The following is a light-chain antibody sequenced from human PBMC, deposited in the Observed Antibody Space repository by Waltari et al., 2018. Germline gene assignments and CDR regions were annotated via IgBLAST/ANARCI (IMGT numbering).Light chain of an antibody. CDR1: RIVVVPYNL. J-gene: IGLJ1*01. CDR3: CSYAGSSTPGV. V-gene: IGLV2-23*02. Sequence: QSALTQPAPVSGPPGPSLTISCTRDRIVVVPYNLASWYQQHPGKAPKLIIYEVSKRPSGVSDRFSATKSGNTASLTISGLQVEDEANYYCCSYAGSSTPGVFGTGTKVTVL. CDR2: EVS.